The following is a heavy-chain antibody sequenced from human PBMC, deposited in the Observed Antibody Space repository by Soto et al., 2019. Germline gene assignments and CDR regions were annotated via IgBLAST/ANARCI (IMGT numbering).Heavy chain of an antibody. CDR3: ARSTDYYDSSGLYSDFDY. V-gene: IGHV3-21*01. CDR1: GFTFSDYS. D-gene: IGHD3-22*01. Sequence: GGSLRLSCAASGFTFSDYSMNWVRQAPGKGLEWVSSISTSGGYIYYADSVKGRFTVSRDNVRNSLFLQMNGLRADDTAVYYCARSTDYYDSSGLYSDFDYWGQGTLVTVSS. J-gene: IGHJ4*02. CDR2: ISTSGGYI.